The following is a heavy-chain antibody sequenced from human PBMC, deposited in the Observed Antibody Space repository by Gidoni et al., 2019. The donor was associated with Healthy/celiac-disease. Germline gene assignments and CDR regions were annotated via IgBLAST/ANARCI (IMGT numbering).Heavy chain of an antibody. CDR3: ARGRYSYGRKGAFDI. D-gene: IGHD5-18*01. CDR1: GGSFSGYY. CDR2: INHSGST. Sequence: QVQLQQWGAGLLKPSETLSLTCAVYGGSFSGYYWSWIRQPPGKGLEWIGEINHSGSTNYNPSLKSRVTISVDTSKNQFSLKLSSVTAADTAVYYCARGRYSYGRKGAFDIWGQGTMVTVSS. J-gene: IGHJ3*02. V-gene: IGHV4-34*01.